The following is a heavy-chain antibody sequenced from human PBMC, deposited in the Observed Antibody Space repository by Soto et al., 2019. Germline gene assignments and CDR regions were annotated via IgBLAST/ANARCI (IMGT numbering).Heavy chain of an antibody. Sequence: LRLSCAASGSTFSNYGIHWVRQAPGKGLEWVAVITYDGRNKFYADSVKGRFTITRDNSKNTVHLQMISLRAEDSAVYYCAKEGDGYSYFDFWGQGALVTVLL. J-gene: IGHJ4*02. CDR3: AKEGDGYSYFDF. D-gene: IGHD5-12*01. CDR2: ITYDGRNK. CDR1: GSTFSNYG. V-gene: IGHV3-30*18.